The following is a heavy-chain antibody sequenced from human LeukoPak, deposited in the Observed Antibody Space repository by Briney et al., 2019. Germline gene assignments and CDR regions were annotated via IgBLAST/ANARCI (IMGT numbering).Heavy chain of an antibody. J-gene: IGHJ6*02. CDR2: ISYDGGNK. V-gene: IGHV3-30-3*01. Sequence: GGSLRLSCAVSGFTFSSYAMHWVRQAPGKGLEWVAAISYDGGNKYYAGSVKGRFTISRDNSKNTLYLQMNSLRAEDTAIYYCARDLRDWKPYYGMDVWGQGTTVTVSS. CDR1: GFTFSSYA. CDR3: ARDLRDWKPYYGMDV. D-gene: IGHD1-1*01.